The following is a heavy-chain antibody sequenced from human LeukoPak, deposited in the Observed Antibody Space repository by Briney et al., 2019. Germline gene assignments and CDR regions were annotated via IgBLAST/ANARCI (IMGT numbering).Heavy chain of an antibody. CDR1: GFTFSDYY. V-gene: IGHV3-11*04. CDR2: ISSSGSTI. D-gene: IGHD1-26*01. J-gene: IGHJ3*02. Sequence: GGSLRLSCAASGFTFSDYYMSWIRQAPGKGLEWVSYISSSGSTIYYADSVKGRFTISRDNAKNSLYLQMNSLRAEDTAVYYCEFSGEPEAFDIWGQGTMVTVSS. CDR3: EFSGEPEAFDI.